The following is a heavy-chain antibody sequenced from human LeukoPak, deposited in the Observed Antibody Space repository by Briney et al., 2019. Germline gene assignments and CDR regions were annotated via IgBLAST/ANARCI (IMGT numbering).Heavy chain of an antibody. Sequence: GGSLRLSCAASGFTFSDHYMDWVRQAPGKGLEWVSAISGSGGSTYYADSVKGRFTISRDNSKNTLYLQMNSLRAEDTAVYYCAKKNYYGSGSYQQFDYWGQGTLVTASS. CDR2: ISGSGGST. D-gene: IGHD3-10*01. J-gene: IGHJ4*02. V-gene: IGHV3-23*01. CDR1: GFTFSDHY. CDR3: AKKNYYGSGSYQQFDY.